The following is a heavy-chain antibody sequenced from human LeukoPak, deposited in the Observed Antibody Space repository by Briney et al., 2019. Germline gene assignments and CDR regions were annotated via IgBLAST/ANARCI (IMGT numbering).Heavy chain of an antibody. V-gene: IGHV3-7*01. Sequence: SGGSLRLSCAASGFMFSSSWMAWVRQAPGKGLEWVANIKEDGSDKNYVDSMKGRFTICRDNAKNSLYLQMNSLRAEDTAVYYCARVMGVRYFDWLLYRGGSYYFDYWGQGTLVTVSS. CDR3: ARVMGVRYFDWLLYRGGSYYFDY. CDR1: GFMFSSSW. D-gene: IGHD3-9*01. CDR2: IKEDGSDK. J-gene: IGHJ4*02.